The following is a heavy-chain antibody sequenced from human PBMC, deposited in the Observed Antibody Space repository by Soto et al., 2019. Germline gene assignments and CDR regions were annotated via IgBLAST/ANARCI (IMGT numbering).Heavy chain of an antibody. Sequence: ASETLSLTCTVSGGSISSYYWSWIRQPPGKGLEWIGYIYYSGSTNYNPSLKSRVTISVDTSKNQFSLKLSSVTAADTAVYYCAREGYSYGSTNWFDPWGQGTLVTVSS. CDR3: AREGYSYGSTNWFDP. V-gene: IGHV4-59*01. CDR1: GGSISSYY. D-gene: IGHD5-18*01. J-gene: IGHJ5*02. CDR2: IYYSGST.